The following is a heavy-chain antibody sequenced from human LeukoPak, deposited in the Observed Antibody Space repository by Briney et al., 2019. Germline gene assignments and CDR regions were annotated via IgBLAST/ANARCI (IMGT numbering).Heavy chain of an antibody. D-gene: IGHD1-26*01. V-gene: IGHV4-39*01. CDR3: ARRRGSGSYSFYYYYGMDV. Sequence: SETPSLTCTVSGGSISSSSYSWGWIRQPPGKGLEWIGSVSHSGSINYDPSLKNRVTISVDTSKNQFSLKLSSVTAADTAVYYCARRRGSGSYSFYYYYGMDVWGQGTTVTVSS. J-gene: IGHJ6*02. CDR2: VSHSGSI. CDR1: GGSISSSSYS.